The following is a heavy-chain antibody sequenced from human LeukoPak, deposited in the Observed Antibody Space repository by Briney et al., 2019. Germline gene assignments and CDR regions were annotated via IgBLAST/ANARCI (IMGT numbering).Heavy chain of an antibody. Sequence: SETLSLTCTVSGGSISSYYWSWIRQPPGKGLEWIGYIYYSGSTNYNPSLKSRVTISVDTSKNQFSLKLSSVTAADTAEYYCARHAWLRTGNFDYWGQGTLVTVSS. V-gene: IGHV4-59*08. CDR2: IYYSGST. CDR1: GGSISSYY. J-gene: IGHJ4*02. D-gene: IGHD5-12*01. CDR3: ARHAWLRTGNFDY.